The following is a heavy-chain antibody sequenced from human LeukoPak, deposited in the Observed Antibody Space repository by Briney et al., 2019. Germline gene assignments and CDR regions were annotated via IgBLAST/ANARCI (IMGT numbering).Heavy chain of an antibody. CDR3: TTLRQLLWFGELPDY. D-gene: IGHD3-10*01. CDR2: IKSKTDGGTT. V-gene: IGHV3-15*01. CDR1: GFTFNNAW. Sequence: GGSLRLSCAASGFTFNNAWMSWVRQAPGKGLEWVGRIKSKTDGGTTDYAAPVKGRFTISRDDSKNTLYLQMSSLKTEDTALYYCTTLRQLLWFGELPDYWGQGTLVTVSS. J-gene: IGHJ4*02.